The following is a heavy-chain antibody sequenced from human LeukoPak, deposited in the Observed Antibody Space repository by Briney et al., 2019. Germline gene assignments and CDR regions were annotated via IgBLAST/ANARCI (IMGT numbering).Heavy chain of an antibody. D-gene: IGHD1-26*01. CDR2: IYYSGST. J-gene: IGHJ6*03. CDR3: ARHGAGMEWELRRDYYYYYYMDV. CDR1: GGSISSSSYY. Sequence: SETLSLTCTVSGGSISSSSYYWGWIRQPPGKGLEWIGSIYYSGSTYYNPSLKSRVTISEDTSKNQFSLKLSSVTAADTAVYYCARHGAGMEWELRRDYYYYYYMDVWGKGTTVTVSS. V-gene: IGHV4-39*01.